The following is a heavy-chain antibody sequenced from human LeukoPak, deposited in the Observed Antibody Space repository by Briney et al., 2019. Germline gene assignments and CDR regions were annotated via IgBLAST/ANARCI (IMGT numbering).Heavy chain of an antibody. D-gene: IGHD2-2*01. CDR3: ARLLGTAANDAFDI. CDR1: GYTFTSYG. J-gene: IGHJ3*02. Sequence: GASVKDSCKASGYTFTSYGISWVRPAPGQGLGWMGWISAYNGNTNYAQKLQGRVTMTTDTSTSTAYMELRSLRSDDTAVYYCARLLGTAANDAFDIWGQGTMVTVSS. V-gene: IGHV1-18*01. CDR2: ISAYNGNT.